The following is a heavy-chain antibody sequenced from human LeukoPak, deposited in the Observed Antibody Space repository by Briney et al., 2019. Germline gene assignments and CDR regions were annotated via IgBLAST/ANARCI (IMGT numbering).Heavy chain of an antibody. Sequence: GVSVKVSCKASGYTFTGYYMHWVRQAPGQGLEWMGWINPNSGDTNYPQRFQGRVTLTRDTSINTAYMELSGLRSDDTAVYYCARVHRKYDSSGSLSSDWGQGTLVTVSS. CDR1: GYTFTGYY. V-gene: IGHV1-2*02. CDR2: INPNSGDT. J-gene: IGHJ4*02. CDR3: ARVHRKYDSSGSLSSD. D-gene: IGHD3-22*01.